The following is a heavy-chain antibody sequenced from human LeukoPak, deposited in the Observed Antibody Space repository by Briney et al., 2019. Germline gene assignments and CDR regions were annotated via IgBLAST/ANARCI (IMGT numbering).Heavy chain of an antibody. CDR1: GYTFTSYA. V-gene: IGHV7-4-1*02. CDR2: INTNTGNP. Sequence: ASVKVSCKASGYTFTSYAMNWVRQAPGQGLEWMGWINTNTGNPTYAQGFTGRFVFSLDTSVSTAYLQISSLKAEDTAVYYCATGYTVTTSGAFDIWGQGTMVTVSS. CDR3: ATGYTVTTSGAFDI. J-gene: IGHJ3*02. D-gene: IGHD4-17*01.